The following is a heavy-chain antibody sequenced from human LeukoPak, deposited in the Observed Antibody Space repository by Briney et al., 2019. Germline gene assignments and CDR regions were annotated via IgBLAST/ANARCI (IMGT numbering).Heavy chain of an antibody. J-gene: IGHJ4*02. CDR3: VRELLRRKVIDY. CDR1: GYTFTGYY. Sequence: ASVKVSCKASGYTFTGYYMHWVRQAPGQGLEWMGWINPNSGGTNYAQKFQGRVTMTRDTSISTAYMELSRLRSDDTAVYYCVRELLRRKVIDYWGQGTLVTVSS. D-gene: IGHD4-17*01. V-gene: IGHV1-2*02. CDR2: INPNSGGT.